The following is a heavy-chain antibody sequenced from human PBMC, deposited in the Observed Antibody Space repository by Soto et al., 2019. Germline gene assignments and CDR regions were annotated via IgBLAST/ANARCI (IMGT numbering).Heavy chain of an antibody. J-gene: IGHJ5*02. D-gene: IGHD4-17*01. CDR2: IYYSGST. Sequence: PSETLSLTCTVSGGSVSSGSYYWSWIRQPPGKGMEWIGYIYYSGSTNYNPSLKSRVTISVDTSKNQFSLKLSSVTAADTAVYYCARGGPDYGDNWFDPWGQGTLVTVS. CDR3: ARGGPDYGDNWFDP. CDR1: GGSVSSGSYY. V-gene: IGHV4-61*01.